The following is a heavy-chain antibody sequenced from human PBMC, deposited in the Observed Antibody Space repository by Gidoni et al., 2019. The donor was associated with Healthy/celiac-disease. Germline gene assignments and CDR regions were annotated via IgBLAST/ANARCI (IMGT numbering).Heavy chain of an antibody. CDR3: AKDRYGDYYYYDMDV. D-gene: IGHD4-17*01. V-gene: IGHV3-23*01. CDR1: GFTFSSYA. CDR2: ISGSGGRT. Sequence: EVQLLESGGGLVKPGGSLRLSCAASGFTFSSYAMSWVRQAPGKGLGWLSAISGSGGRTYYADSVEGRFTISRDNSKNTLYLKMNSLRAEDTAVYYCAKDRYGDYYYYDMDVWGQGTTVTVSS. J-gene: IGHJ6*02.